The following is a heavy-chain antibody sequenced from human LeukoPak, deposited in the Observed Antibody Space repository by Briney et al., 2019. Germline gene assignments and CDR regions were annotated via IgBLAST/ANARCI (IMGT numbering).Heavy chain of an antibody. CDR3: ARRWLGPGSVWFDP. Sequence: SETLSLTCTVPGGSISSYYWSWIRQPPGKGLEWIGYIYYSGSTNYNPSLKSRVTISVDTSKNQFSLKLSSVTAADTAVYYCARRWLGPGSVWFDPWGQGTLVTVSS. CDR2: IYYSGST. J-gene: IGHJ5*02. V-gene: IGHV4-59*01. CDR1: GGSISSYY. D-gene: IGHD6-19*01.